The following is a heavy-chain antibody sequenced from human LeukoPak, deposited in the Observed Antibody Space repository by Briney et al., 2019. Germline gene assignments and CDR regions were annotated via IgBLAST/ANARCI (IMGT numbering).Heavy chain of an antibody. V-gene: IGHV3-7*01. D-gene: IGHD3-10*01. CDR2: IKEDGSEK. J-gene: IGHJ4*02. Sequence: GGSLRLSCAASGFTFSSHWMSWVRQAPGKGLEWVANIKEDGSEKYYVDSVKGRFTTSRDNAKNSLYLQMNSLRAEDTAVYYCARGGALGYWGQGTLVTVSS. CDR1: GFTFSSHW. CDR3: ARGGALGY.